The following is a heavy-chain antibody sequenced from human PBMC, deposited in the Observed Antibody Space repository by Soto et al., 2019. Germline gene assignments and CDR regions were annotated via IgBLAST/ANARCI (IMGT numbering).Heavy chain of an antibody. CDR2: INPNSGGT. Sequence: ASVKVSCKASGYTFTGYYMHWVRQAPGQGLEWMGWINPNSGGTNYAQKFQGRVTMTRDTSISTAYMELSRLRSDDTAVYYCASTLSIAVAVFDYWGQGTMVTVYS. D-gene: IGHD6-19*01. J-gene: IGHJ4*02. CDR1: GYTFTGYY. V-gene: IGHV1-2*02. CDR3: ASTLSIAVAVFDY.